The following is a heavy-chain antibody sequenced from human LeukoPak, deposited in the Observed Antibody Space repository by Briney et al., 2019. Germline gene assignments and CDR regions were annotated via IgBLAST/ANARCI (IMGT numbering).Heavy chain of an antibody. CDR3: ASLRGRGYYYFHTLHAFDI. CDR2: IYTSGST. J-gene: IGHJ3*02. D-gene: IGHD3-22*01. CDR1: GGSISSYY. V-gene: IGHV4-4*07. Sequence: SETLSLTCTVSGGSISSYYWSWIRQPAGKGLEWIGRIYTSGSTNYNPSLKSRVTISVDTSKNQFSLKLSSVTAADTAVYYCASLRGRGYYYFHTLHAFDIWGQGTMVTVSS.